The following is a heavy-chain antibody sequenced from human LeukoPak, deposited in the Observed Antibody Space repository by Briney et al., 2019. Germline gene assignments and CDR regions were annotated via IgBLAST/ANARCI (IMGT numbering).Heavy chain of an antibody. J-gene: IGHJ4*02. CDR2: IYTSGST. CDR3: ARVPENSSGWYLGFDY. CDR1: GGSISSGSYY. D-gene: IGHD6-19*01. V-gene: IGHV4-61*02. Sequence: SQTLSLTCTVSGGSISSGSYYWSWIRQPAGKGLEWIGRIYTSGSTNYNPSLKSRVTISVDTSKNQFSLKLSSVTAADTAVYYCARVPENSSGWYLGFDYWGQGTLVTVSS.